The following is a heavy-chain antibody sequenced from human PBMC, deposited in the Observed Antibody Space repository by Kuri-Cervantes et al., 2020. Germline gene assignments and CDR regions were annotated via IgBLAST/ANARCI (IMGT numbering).Heavy chain of an antibody. Sequence: SVKVSCKASGGTFSSYAISWVRQAPGQGLEWMGGIIPIFGTANYAQKFQGRVTITTDESTSTAYMELSSLRSEDTAVYYCARDWDSSGYYRSFDYRGQGTLVTVSS. CDR3: ARDWDSSGYYRSFDY. V-gene: IGHV1-69*05. D-gene: IGHD3-22*01. CDR1: GGTFSSYA. CDR2: IIPIFGTA. J-gene: IGHJ4*02.